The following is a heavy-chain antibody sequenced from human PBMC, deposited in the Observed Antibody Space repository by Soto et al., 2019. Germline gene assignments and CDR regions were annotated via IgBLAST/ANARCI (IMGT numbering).Heavy chain of an antibody. Sequence: QVQLVQSGAEVKKPGSSVKVSCKASGGILSKYSISWVRQAPGQGLEWMGRFIPILDLPKYAQIFQARVTITADKSTSTVYMELSSLRSDDTAMYYCARLAESSAPDFWGQGTLVTVSS. D-gene: IGHD3-22*01. V-gene: IGHV1-69*02. CDR2: FIPILDLP. CDR3: ARLAESSAPDF. CDR1: GGILSKYS. J-gene: IGHJ4*02.